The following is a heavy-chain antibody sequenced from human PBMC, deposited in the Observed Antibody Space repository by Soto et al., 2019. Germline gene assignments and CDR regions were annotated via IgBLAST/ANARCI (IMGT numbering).Heavy chain of an antibody. V-gene: IGHV4-31*03. CDR2: MDCSGSS. J-gene: IGHJ4*02. CDR1: GGFISSGGYY. D-gene: IGHD6-13*01. CDR3: ARGTHTKAATGPSFDH. Sequence: SETLSLTCTVSGGFISSGGYYWSWTRQHPGEDLEWIGYMDCSGSSCYNPSLKSRVTITVDTSKNQCTLELSSVPAADTAVHYCARGTHTKAATGPSFDHWGQGTLLTVSS.